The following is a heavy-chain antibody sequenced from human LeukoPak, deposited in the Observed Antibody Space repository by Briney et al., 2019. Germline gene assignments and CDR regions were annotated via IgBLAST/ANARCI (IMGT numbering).Heavy chain of an antibody. Sequence: ATVKISCKDSGNTFADHYIHWVQQAPGKGLEWMGLVDPEDGVAKYAEKFQGRVIITADTSRDIGYMELSSLKLEDTAVYYCITHTRLITYWGQGTLVTVSS. J-gene: IGHJ4*02. D-gene: IGHD3-16*01. V-gene: IGHV1-69-2*01. CDR3: ITHTRLITY. CDR1: GNTFADHY. CDR2: VDPEDGVA.